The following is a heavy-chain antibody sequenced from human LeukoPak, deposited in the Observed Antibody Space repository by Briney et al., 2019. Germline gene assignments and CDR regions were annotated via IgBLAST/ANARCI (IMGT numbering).Heavy chain of an antibody. CDR3: AREVGGSAFDI. V-gene: IGHV3-53*04. Sequence: GGSLRLSCAASGFTFSSYDMSWVRQAPGKGLEWVSIIYSGGSTYYADSVKGRFTISRHNSKNMLYLQMNSLRAEDTAVYYCAREVGGSAFDIWGQGTMVTVSS. D-gene: IGHD3-16*01. CDR1: GFTFSSYD. CDR2: IYSGGST. J-gene: IGHJ3*02.